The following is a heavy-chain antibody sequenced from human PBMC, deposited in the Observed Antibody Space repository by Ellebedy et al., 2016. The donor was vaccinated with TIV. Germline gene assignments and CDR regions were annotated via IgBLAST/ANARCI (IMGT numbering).Heavy chain of an antibody. Sequence: MPSETLSLTCAVYGGSFSGYYWNWIRQPPGKGLEWIGEINHSGSTNYNPSLKSRVTISVDTSKNQFSLRLSSLTAADTAVYYCARGRDGSGYYGSHYNYMDVWGKGTTVTVSS. J-gene: IGHJ6*03. D-gene: IGHD3-22*01. CDR3: ARGRDGSGYYGSHYNYMDV. V-gene: IGHV4-34*01. CDR1: GGSFSGYY. CDR2: INHSGST.